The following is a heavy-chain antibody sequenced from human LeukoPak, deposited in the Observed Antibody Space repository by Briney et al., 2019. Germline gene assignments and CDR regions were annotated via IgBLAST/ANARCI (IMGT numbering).Heavy chain of an antibody. CDR3: RYFLPHFDY. V-gene: IGHV3-33*01. D-gene: IGHD2/OR15-2a*01. J-gene: IGHJ4*02. CDR2: IWYDGSIK. CDR1: GFTFSTYG. Sequence: PGRSLRLSCAASGFTFSTYGMLWVRQAPGKGLEWVAVIWYDGSIKYYADSVKDRFTISRDNSKNTLYLQMNSLRAEDTAVYYCRYFLPHFDYWGQGTLVTVSS.